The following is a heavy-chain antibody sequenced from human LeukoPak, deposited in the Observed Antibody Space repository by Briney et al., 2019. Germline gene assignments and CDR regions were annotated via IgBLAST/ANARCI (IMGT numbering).Heavy chain of an antibody. CDR1: GSTFSSYA. D-gene: IGHD2-2*01. J-gene: IGHJ6*02. V-gene: IGHV3-30*04. CDR3: ARSPRSIVVVPAAIDYGMDV. CDR2: ISYDGSNK. Sequence: GRSLRLSCAASGSTFSSYAMHWVRQAPGKGLEWVAVISYDGSNKYYADSVKGRFTISRDNSKNTLYLQMNSLRAEDTAVYYCARSPRSIVVVPAAIDYGMDVWGQGTTVTVSS.